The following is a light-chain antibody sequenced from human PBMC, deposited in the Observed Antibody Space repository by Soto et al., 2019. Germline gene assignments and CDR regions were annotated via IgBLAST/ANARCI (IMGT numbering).Light chain of an antibody. CDR3: QQGYDNPLT. CDR1: QGISDS. V-gene: IGKV1-39*01. Sequence: DIQMTQSPSRLSASVGDRVTITCRASQGISDSLNWYQQKPGTPPKLLIYAASTLQPGVSSRFSGSGSGTDFTLTVSSLQADDFATYFCQQGYDNPLTFGGGTKVDIK. CDR2: AAS. J-gene: IGKJ4*01.